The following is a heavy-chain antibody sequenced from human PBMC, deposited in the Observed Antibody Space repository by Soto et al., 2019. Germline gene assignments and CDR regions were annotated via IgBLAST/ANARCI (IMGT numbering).Heavy chain of an antibody. CDR2: ISGSGGST. Sequence: EVQLLESGGGLVQPGGSLRLSCAASGFTFSSYAMSWVRQAPGKGLEWVSAISGSGGSTYYADSVKGRFTISRDNSKNTLYLQMYSLRAEDTAVYYCAKSRRDGENAEYFQHWGQGTLVTVSS. J-gene: IGHJ1*01. CDR3: AKSRRDGENAEYFQH. CDR1: GFTFSSYA. V-gene: IGHV3-23*01.